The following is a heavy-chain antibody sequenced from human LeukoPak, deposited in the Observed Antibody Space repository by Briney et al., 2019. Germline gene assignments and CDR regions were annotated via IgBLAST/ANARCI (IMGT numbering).Heavy chain of an antibody. CDR3: ARGRRIQPYYYYYMDV. CDR2: IYTSGST. D-gene: IGHD5-18*01. V-gene: IGHV4-61*02. CDR1: GGSISSGSYY. J-gene: IGHJ6*03. Sequence: SETLSLTCTVSGGSISSGSYYWSWIRQPAGKGLEWIGRIYTSGSTNYNPSLKSRVTISVDTSKNQFSLKLSSVTAADTAVYYCARGRRIQPYYYYYMDVWGKGTTVTVSS.